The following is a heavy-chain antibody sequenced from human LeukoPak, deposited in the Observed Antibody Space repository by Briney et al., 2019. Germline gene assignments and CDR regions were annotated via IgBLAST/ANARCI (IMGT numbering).Heavy chain of an antibody. CDR1: GFTFTSSA. CDR3: AADPRITIFGVVIPSY. CDR2: IVVGSGNT. V-gene: IGHV1-58*01. Sequence: SVKVSCKASGFTFTSSAVQWVRQARGQRLEWIGWIVVGSGNTNYAQKFQERVTITRDMSTSTAYMELSSLRSEDTAVYYCAADPRITIFGVVIPSYWGQGTLVTVSS. J-gene: IGHJ4*02. D-gene: IGHD3-3*01.